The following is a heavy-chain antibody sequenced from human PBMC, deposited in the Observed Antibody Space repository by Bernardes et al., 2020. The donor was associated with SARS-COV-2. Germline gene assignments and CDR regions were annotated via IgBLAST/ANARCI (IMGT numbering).Heavy chain of an antibody. CDR2: ISGSGGST. Sequence: GGSLRLSCAASGFTFNNYAMSWVRQAPGKGLEWVSGISGSGGSTYYADSVRGRFTISRDNSKTTLYLQMNSLRAEDTAVYYCANHGGYSFAYYLDYWGQGTLVTVSS. V-gene: IGHV3-23*01. CDR3: ANHGGYSFAYYLDY. CDR1: GFTFNNYA. D-gene: IGHD5-18*01. J-gene: IGHJ4*02.